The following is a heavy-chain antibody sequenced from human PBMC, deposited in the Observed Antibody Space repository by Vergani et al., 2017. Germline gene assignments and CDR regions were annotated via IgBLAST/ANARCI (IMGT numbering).Heavy chain of an antibody. CDR2: IYYSGST. J-gene: IGHJ6*03. V-gene: IGHV4-39*07. CDR1: GGSISSSSYH. D-gene: IGHD2-15*01. CDR3: ARAEGYCSGGSCYPLDYYYYMDV. Sequence: QLQLQESGPGLVKPSETLSLTCTVSGGSISSSSYHWGWIRQPPGKGLEWIGSIYYSGSTYYNPSLKSRVTISVDTSKNQFSLKLSSVTAADTAVYYCARAEGYCSGGSCYPLDYYYYMDVWGKGTTVTVSS.